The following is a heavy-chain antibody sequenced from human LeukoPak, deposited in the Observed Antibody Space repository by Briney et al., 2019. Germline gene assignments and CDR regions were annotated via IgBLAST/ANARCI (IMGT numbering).Heavy chain of an antibody. CDR1: GFTFSSYA. CDR2: ISGSGGST. V-gene: IGHV3-23*01. Sequence: GGSLRLSCAASGFTFSSYAMSWVRQAPGKGLEWVSAISGSGGSTYYADSVKGRFTISRDNSKNTLYLQMNSLRAEDTAVYYCAKPRYSSSWSSFLADYWGQGTLVTVSS. J-gene: IGHJ4*02. D-gene: IGHD6-13*01. CDR3: AKPRYSSSWSSFLADY.